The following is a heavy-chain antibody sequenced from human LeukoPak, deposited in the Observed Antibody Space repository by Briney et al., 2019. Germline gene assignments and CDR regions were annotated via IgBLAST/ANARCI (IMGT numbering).Heavy chain of an antibody. CDR2: ISSNGGST. D-gene: IGHD1-26*01. CDR3: ARGGGGSYSVDY. V-gene: IGHV3-64*01. Sequence: GSLRLSCAASGFTFSSYAMHWVRQAPGKGLEYVSAISSNGGSTYYANSVKGRFTISRDNSKNTLYLQMGSLRAEDMAVYYCARGGGGSYSVDYWGQGTLVTVFS. J-gene: IGHJ4*02. CDR1: GFTFSSYA.